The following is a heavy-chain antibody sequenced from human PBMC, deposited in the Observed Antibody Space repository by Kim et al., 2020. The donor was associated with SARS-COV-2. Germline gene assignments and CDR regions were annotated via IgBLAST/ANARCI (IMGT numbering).Heavy chain of an antibody. V-gene: IGHV4-30-4*01. CDR1: GGSISSGDYY. CDR2: IYYSGST. CDR3: AREDYYDSGSHDY. D-gene: IGHD3-10*01. J-gene: IGHJ4*02. Sequence: SETLSLTCTVSGGSISSGDYYWTWIRQPPGKGLEWIGYIYYSGSTYYNPSLKSRVTISGDTSKNQFFLRLTSVTAADTAIYYCAREDYYDSGSHDYWGQGTLVTVSS.